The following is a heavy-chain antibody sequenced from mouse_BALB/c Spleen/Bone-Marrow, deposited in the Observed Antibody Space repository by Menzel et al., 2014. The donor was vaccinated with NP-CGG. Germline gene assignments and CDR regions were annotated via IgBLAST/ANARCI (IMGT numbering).Heavy chain of an antibody. V-gene: IGHV5-6-5*01. CDR1: GFTFXTYA. D-gene: IGHD1-1*01. CDR2: IYSGGST. J-gene: IGHJ1*01. CDR3: ARRYYGYWYFDV. Sequence: EVKLQESGGGLVKPGGSLKLSCAASGFTFXTYAMSWVRQTPEKRLEWVASIYSGGSTYYPDSVRGRFTISRDNARNILYLQMNSLRSEDTAMYYCARRYYGYWYFDVWGAGTTVTVSS.